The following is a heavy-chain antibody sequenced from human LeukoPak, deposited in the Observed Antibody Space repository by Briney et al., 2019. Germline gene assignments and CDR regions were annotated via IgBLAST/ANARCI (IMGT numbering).Heavy chain of an antibody. V-gene: IGHV3-74*01. J-gene: IGHJ4*02. CDR1: GFTFSDYW. D-gene: IGHD5-24*01. CDR2: INSDGSTT. Sequence: PGGSLRLSCAASGFTFSDYWMYWVRQVPGKGLVCVSRINSDGSTTTYADSVKGRFTISRDNAKNSLYLQMNSLRVEDTAVYYCAKEGRSLQTYWGQGTLVTVSS. CDR3: AKEGRSLQTY.